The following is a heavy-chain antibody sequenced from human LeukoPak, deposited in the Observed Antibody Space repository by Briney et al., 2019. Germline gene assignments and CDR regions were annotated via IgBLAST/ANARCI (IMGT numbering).Heavy chain of an antibody. V-gene: IGHV3-23*01. D-gene: IGHD4-17*01. J-gene: IGHJ6*02. Sequence: GGSLRLSCAASGFTFSSYAMSWVRQAPGKGLEWVSTISGNGDSKYYADSVEGRFTISRDNSKNTLYVQMKSLRAEDTAVYYCVKFSMETVTLIRGYYYYGMDVWGQGTTVTVSS. CDR1: GFTFSSYA. CDR3: VKFSMETVTLIRGYYYYGMDV. CDR2: ISGNGDSK.